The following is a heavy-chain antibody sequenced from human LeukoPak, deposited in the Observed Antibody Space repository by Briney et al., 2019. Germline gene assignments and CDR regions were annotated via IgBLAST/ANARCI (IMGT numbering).Heavy chain of an antibody. V-gene: IGHV3-23*01. Sequence: PGGSLRLSCAASGFTFSSYAMSWVRQAPGKGLEWVSAISGSGGSTYYADSVKGRFTISRDNSKNTLYLQMNSLRAEDTAVYYCAKETKKGKTRIQLWTYFDYWGQGTLVTVSS. CDR2: ISGSGGST. J-gene: IGHJ4*02. D-gene: IGHD5-18*01. CDR1: GFTFSSYA. CDR3: AKETKKGKTRIQLWTYFDY.